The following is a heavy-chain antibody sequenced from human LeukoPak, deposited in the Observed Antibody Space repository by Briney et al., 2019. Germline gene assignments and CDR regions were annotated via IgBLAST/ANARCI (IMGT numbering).Heavy chain of an antibody. CDR1: GYTFTGYY. J-gene: IGHJ4*02. D-gene: IGHD2-2*01. CDR3: ARDIFLTAGGSTSED. Sequence: ASVKVSCKASGYTFTGYYMHWVRQAPGQGLEWMGWINPNSGGTNYAQKFQGGVTMTRDTSISTAYMELSRLRSDDTAVYYCARDIFLTAGGSTSEDWGQGTLVTVSS. V-gene: IGHV1-2*02. CDR2: INPNSGGT.